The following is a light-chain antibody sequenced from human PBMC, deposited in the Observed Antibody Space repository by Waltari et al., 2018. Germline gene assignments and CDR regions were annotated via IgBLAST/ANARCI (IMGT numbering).Light chain of an antibody. CDR1: RGIDSY. CDR2: DAS. CDR3: QQSYSPPFT. Sequence: DIQLSQSPSSLSTSVGDRVTLTSRASRGIDSYLKWYQQRPGRAPKLLIYDASTLQREVPTRFSGGGIGTDFTLTINNLQPEDFATYFCQQSYSPPFTFGQGTRLEI. V-gene: IGKV1-39*01. J-gene: IGKJ5*01.